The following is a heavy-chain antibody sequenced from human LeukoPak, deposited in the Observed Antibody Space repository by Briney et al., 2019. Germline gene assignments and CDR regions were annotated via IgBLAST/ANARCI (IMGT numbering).Heavy chain of an antibody. V-gene: IGHV3-30*02. Sequence: GGSLRLSCAASGFTFSSYGMHWVRQAPGKGLEWVAFIGRDAYTKYYADSVKGRFTISGDSSYNTAYLQMNSLRPEDTAMYYCAKDGEWTFDIWGQGTMVTVSS. J-gene: IGHJ3*02. D-gene: IGHD3-3*01. CDR3: AKDGEWTFDI. CDR1: GFTFSSYG. CDR2: IGRDAYTK.